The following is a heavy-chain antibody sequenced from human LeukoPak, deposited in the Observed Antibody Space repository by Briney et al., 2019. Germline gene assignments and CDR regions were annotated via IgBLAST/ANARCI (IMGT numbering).Heavy chain of an antibody. J-gene: IGHJ1*01. V-gene: IGHV4-59*01. Sequence: PSETLSLTCTVSGGSISSYYWSWIRQPPGKGLEWIGYIYYSGSTNYNPSLKSRVTISVDTSKNQFSLKLSSVTAADTAVYYCARGYDYVWGYFQHWGQGTLVTVSS. CDR2: IYYSGST. CDR1: GGSISSYY. CDR3: ARGYDYVWGYFQH. D-gene: IGHD3-16*01.